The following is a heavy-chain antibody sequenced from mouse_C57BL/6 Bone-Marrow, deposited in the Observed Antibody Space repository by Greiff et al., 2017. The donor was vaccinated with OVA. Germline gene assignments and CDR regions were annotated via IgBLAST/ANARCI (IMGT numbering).Heavy chain of an antibody. V-gene: IGHV1-74*01. D-gene: IGHD1-1*01. Sequence: QVQLQQPGAELVKPGASVKVSCKASGYTFTSYWMHWVKQRPGQGLEWIGRIHPSDSDTNYNQKFKGKATLTVDKSSSTAYMQLSSLTSEDSAVYYCAISLYYGSSYYAMDYWGQGTSVTVSS. CDR3: AISLYYGSSYYAMDY. J-gene: IGHJ4*01. CDR1: GYTFTSYW. CDR2: IHPSDSDT.